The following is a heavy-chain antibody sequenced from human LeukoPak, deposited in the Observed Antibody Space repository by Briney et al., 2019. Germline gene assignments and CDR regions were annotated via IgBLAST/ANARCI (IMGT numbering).Heavy chain of an antibody. V-gene: IGHV3-23*01. Sequence: GGTLRLSCAASGFTFSSYAMSWVRQAPGKGLEWVSGISGSGDSTYYADSVKGRFTISRDNSKNTLYLQMNSLRAEDTAVYYCARVAINDYGDYFDYWGQGTLVTVSS. CDR3: ARVAINDYGDYFDY. D-gene: IGHD4-17*01. J-gene: IGHJ4*02. CDR2: ISGSGDST. CDR1: GFTFSSYA.